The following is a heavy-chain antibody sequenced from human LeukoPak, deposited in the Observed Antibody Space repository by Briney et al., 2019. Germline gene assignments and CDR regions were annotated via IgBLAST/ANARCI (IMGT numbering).Heavy chain of an antibody. D-gene: IGHD2-8*01. CDR2: INRNGGST. J-gene: IGHJ4*02. CDR3: ARGFRNGPFDC. V-gene: IGHV3-20*04. CDR1: GLTFDDYG. Sequence: TGGSLRLSCEASGLTFDDYGMSWVRQPPGKALEWVSGINRNGGSTDYADSVKGRFTISRDNAKNSHFLQMNSLRVEDTALYYCARGFRNGPFDCWGQGTLVTVSS.